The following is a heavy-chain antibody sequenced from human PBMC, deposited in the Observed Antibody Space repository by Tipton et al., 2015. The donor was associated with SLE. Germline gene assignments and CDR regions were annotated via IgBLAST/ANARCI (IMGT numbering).Heavy chain of an antibody. J-gene: IGHJ4*02. CDR1: GYTFTSYY. D-gene: IGHD4-23*01. CDR2: LNPSSGVT. CDR3: ARDYGGTYRTFDY. V-gene: IGHV1-46*01. Sequence: QVQLVQSGAEVKKPGASVKVSCMASGYTFTSYYMHWVRQAPGQGLEWMGILNPSSGVTTYAQKFQGRITMTRDTSTSTVYMELSSLRSEDTAAYYCARDYGGTYRTFDYWGQGTLVTVSS.